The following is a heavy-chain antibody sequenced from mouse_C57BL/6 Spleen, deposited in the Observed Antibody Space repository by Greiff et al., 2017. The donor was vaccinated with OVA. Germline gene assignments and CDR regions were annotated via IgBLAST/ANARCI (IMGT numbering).Heavy chain of an antibody. CDR2: IDPANGNT. D-gene: IGHD1-1*01. Sequence: EVHLVEPVAELVRPGASVKLSCTASGFNFKNSYMHWVKQRPEQGLEWIGRIDPANGNTKYAPKFQGKATITADTSSTSAYLQLSSLTSEVTAICDCSRDYGCSYYFDYWGQGTTLTVSS. CDR3: SRDYGCSYYFDY. J-gene: IGHJ2*01. CDR1: GFNFKNSY. V-gene: IGHV14-3*01.